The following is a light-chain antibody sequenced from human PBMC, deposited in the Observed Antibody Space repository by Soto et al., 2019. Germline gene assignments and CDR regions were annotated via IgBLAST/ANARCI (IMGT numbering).Light chain of an antibody. V-gene: IGLV1-47*01. CDR2: RNN. CDR1: SSNIGSNY. Sequence: QSVLTQPPSASGTPGQRVTISCSGSSSNIGSNYVYWYHQLPGTAPKLVIYRNNQRPSGVPDRISGSKSGTSASLAISGLRSEDEADYYCAACDDRLSGLVFGRGTQLTVL. CDR3: AACDDRLSGLV. J-gene: IGLJ2*01.